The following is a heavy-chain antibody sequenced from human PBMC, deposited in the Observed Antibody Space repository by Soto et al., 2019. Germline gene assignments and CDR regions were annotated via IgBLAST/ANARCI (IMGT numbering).Heavy chain of an antibody. V-gene: IGHV3-23*01. J-gene: IGHJ3*01. CDR2: ISGSGGSA. CDR1: GFSFSNYA. CDR3: LSYGIGWSSRGSFHF. D-gene: IGHD5-18*01. Sequence: GGYLRLSCAAPGFSFSNYAMNWVRQAPGKGLEWVSVISGSGGSASYADSVQGRFTISRDNSNITLYLQMNSLRAEDTAIYSCLSYGIGWSSRGSFHFWGRGTMVTVSS.